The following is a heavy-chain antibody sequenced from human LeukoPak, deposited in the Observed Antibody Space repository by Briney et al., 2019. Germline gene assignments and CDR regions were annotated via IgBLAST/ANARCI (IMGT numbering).Heavy chain of an antibody. CDR2: ISGSGGST. Sequence: GGSLRVSCAASGFTFISYAMSWVRQAQGKGLEWVSAISGSGGSTYYADSVKGRFTISRGNSKNTLYLQMNSLRAEDTAVYYCAKDPTTVTPFDYWGQGTLVTVSS. D-gene: IGHD4-17*01. J-gene: IGHJ4*02. CDR3: AKDPTTVTPFDY. V-gene: IGHV3-23*01. CDR1: GFTFISYA.